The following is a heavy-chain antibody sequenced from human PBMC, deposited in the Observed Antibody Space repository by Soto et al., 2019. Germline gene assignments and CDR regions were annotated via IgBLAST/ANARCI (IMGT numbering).Heavy chain of an antibody. V-gene: IGHV1-18*01. CDR2: ISAYNGNT. J-gene: IGHJ5*02. Sequence: GASVKVSCKASGYTFTSYGISWVRQAPGQGLERMGWISAYNGNTNYAQKLQGRVTMTTDTSTSTAYMELRSLRSGDTAVYYCAREKRPYGSGSYFGWFDPWGQGTLVTVSS. CDR1: GYTFTSYG. D-gene: IGHD3-10*01. CDR3: AREKRPYGSGSYFGWFDP.